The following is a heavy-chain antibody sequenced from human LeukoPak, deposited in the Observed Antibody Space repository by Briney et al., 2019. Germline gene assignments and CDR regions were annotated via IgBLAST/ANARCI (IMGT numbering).Heavy chain of an antibody. V-gene: IGHV3-23*01. CDR1: GFTFSSYA. CDR3: ARDVMEYSSSYTFDY. Sequence: RGSLRLSCAASGFTFSSYAMSWVRQAPGKGLEWVSAISGSGGSTYYADSVKGRFTISKDNSKNTLYLQMNSLRAEDTAVYYCARDVMEYSSSYTFDYWGQGTLVTVSS. D-gene: IGHD6-13*01. J-gene: IGHJ4*02. CDR2: ISGSGGST.